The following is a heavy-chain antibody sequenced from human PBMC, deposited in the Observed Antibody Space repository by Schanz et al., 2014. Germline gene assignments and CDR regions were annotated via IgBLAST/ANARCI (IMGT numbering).Heavy chain of an antibody. CDR3: ARRTVGYGSGIWDV. J-gene: IGHJ6*02. Sequence: QLVGSGGGLIQPGGSLRLSCTASGFAFSSYSMNWVRQAPGKGLEWVSYISSSGTTIYYADSVKGRFTISRDNAKNSLILQMNSLRVEDTAAYYCARRTVGYGSGIWDVWGQGTSVTVSS. CDR1: GFAFSSYS. V-gene: IGHV3-48*01. CDR2: ISSSGTTI. D-gene: IGHD3-10*01.